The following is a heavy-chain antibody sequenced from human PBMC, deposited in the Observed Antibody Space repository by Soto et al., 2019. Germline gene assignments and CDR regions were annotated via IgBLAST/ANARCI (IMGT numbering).Heavy chain of an antibody. CDR3: ARGNKKGGYYYYYMDV. J-gene: IGHJ6*03. CDR1: GGSFSGYY. V-gene: IGHV4-34*01. CDR2: INHSGST. D-gene: IGHD3-16*01. Sequence: TSETLSLTCAVYGGSFSGYYWSWIRQPPGKGLEWIGEINHSGSTNYNPSLKSRVTISVDTSKNQFSLKLSSVTAADTAVYYCARGNKKGGYYYYYMDVWGKGTTVTVSS.